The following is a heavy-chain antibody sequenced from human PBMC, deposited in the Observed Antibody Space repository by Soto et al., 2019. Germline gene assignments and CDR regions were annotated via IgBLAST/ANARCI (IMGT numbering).Heavy chain of an antibody. Sequence: QVHLQESGPGLVKPSETLSLTCTVSGGSITNHYWSWIRQPAGKELEWIGRAYSTGSTNYKPSLRSRVTMSLDTSKMHFSLQLTSVTAADTALYYCARESYSGGVWSFDLWGRGTLVTASS. V-gene: IGHV4-4*07. J-gene: IGHJ2*01. D-gene: IGHD6-19*01. CDR3: ARESYSGGVWSFDL. CDR2: AYSTGST. CDR1: GGSITNHY.